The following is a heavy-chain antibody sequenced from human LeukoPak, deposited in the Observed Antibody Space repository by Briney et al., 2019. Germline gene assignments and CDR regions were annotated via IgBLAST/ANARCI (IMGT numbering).Heavy chain of an antibody. CDR2: ISDSGNT. CDR1: GFTLSSYS. CDR3: AKAPVTSCRGAYCYPFDY. J-gene: IGHJ4*02. V-gene: IGHV3-23*01. D-gene: IGHD2-21*01. Sequence: GESLSLSCAASGFTLSSYSMSWVRQAPGKGLEWVSAISDSGNTYHADSVKGRFTISRDSSKNTLFLQMNRLRPEDAAVYYCAKAPVTSCRGAYCYPFDYWGQGTLVTVSS.